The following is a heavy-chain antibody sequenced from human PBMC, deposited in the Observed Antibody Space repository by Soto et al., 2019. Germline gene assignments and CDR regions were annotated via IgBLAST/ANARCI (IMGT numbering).Heavy chain of an antibody. CDR1: GFTFSSSA. CDR3: ATAVGCCIYGSARH. D-gene: IGHD5-18*01. V-gene: IGHV1-58*01. J-gene: IGHJ4*02. Sequence: QMQLVQSGPEVKKPGTSVKVSCKTSGFTFSSSAVHWVRQARGHRLQWIGWIDVASANANYAHMLQERVTISRDMSTRTAYVELSSLTPADTPVYYQATAVGCCIYGSARHLGAGTLVTVS. CDR2: IDVASANA.